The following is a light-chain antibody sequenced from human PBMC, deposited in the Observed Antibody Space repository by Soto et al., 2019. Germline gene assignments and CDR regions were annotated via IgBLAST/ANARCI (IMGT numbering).Light chain of an antibody. CDR3: QQYYTTHRT. CDR1: QNVLYSSNNKNY. V-gene: IGKV4-1*01. CDR2: WAS. J-gene: IGKJ1*01. Sequence: DIVMTQSPDSLAVSLGERATINCKSSQNVLYSSNNKNYLAWYQQRPGQPPKLLIYWASTRESGVPDRFGGSGSGTDFTLTISSLQAEDVAVYYCQQYYTTHRTFGQGTKVEIK.